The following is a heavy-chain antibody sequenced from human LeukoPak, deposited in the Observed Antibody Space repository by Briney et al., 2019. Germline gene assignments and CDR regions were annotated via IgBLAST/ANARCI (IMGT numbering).Heavy chain of an antibody. CDR1: GFTFSSYE. Sequence: GGSLRLSCAASGFTFSSYEMNWVRQAPGKGLEWVSYISSSGSSIYYADSVKGRFTISRDNAKNSLYLQMNSLRAEDTAVYYCARDGPDSSGWPYFDYWGQGTLVTVSS. V-gene: IGHV3-48*03. CDR2: ISSSGSSI. CDR3: ARDGPDSSGWPYFDY. D-gene: IGHD6-19*01. J-gene: IGHJ4*02.